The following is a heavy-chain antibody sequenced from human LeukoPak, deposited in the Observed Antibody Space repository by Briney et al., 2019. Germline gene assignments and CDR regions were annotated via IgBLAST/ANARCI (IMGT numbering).Heavy chain of an antibody. Sequence: GRSLTLSSSTSGLTFGDYAMSWVRQAPGKGLEWVGFIQAKAYEGATKYAASVNGRFSISRDDSQSIANLQMNDLKTEDTAVYYCTRAPHPRCSSSGCYLDYWGQGTLVTVSS. D-gene: IGHD2-2*01. CDR2: IQAKAYEGAT. V-gene: IGHV3-49*04. J-gene: IGHJ4*02. CDR1: GLTFGDYA. CDR3: TRAPHPRCSSSGCYLDY.